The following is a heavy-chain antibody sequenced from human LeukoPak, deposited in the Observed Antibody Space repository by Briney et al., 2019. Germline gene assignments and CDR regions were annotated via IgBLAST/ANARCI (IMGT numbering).Heavy chain of an antibody. Sequence: ASVTVTCKASGSTFTSYDINWNRQAHGQGLEWKGLTNTNSGYTGNAQKFQGRVTITSNTSIRTVYMELSSLGSEDTAVYYCARVAGSIDYWGQGTLVTVSS. CDR3: ARVAGSIDY. D-gene: IGHD6-19*01. CDR1: GSTFTSYD. V-gene: IGHV1-8*03. J-gene: IGHJ4*02. CDR2: TNTNSGYT.